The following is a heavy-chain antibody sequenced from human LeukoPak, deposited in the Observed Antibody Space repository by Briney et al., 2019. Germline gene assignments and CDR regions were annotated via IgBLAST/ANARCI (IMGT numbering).Heavy chain of an antibody. CDR1: GGSISSSSFY. D-gene: IGHD6-13*01. CDR2: IFYSGST. J-gene: IGHJ5*02. Sequence: SETLSLTCTVSGGSISSSSFYWDWIRQPPGKGLEWIGTIFYSGSTYYNPSLKSRITISVDTSKNQFSLKLSSVTAADTAVYYCARGLEYSSSWHTINWFDPWGQGTLVTVSS. CDR3: ARGLEYSSSWHTINWFDP. V-gene: IGHV4-39*01.